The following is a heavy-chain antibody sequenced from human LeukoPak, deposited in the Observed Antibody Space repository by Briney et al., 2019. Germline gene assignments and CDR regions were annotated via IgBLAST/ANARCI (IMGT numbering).Heavy chain of an antibody. CDR2: ISAYNGNT. CDR3: ARFVPYYYDSSGYCPFDY. J-gene: IGHJ4*02. CDR1: GYTFTSYG. D-gene: IGHD3-22*01. V-gene: IGHV1-18*01. Sequence: ASVKVSCKASGYTFTSYGISWVRQAPGQGLEWMGWISAYNGNTNYAQELQGRVTMTTDTSTSTAYMELRSLRSDDTAVYYCARFVPYYYDSSGYCPFDYWGQGTLVTVSS.